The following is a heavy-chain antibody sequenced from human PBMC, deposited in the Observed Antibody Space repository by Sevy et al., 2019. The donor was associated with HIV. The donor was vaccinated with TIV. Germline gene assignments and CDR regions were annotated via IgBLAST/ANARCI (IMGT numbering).Heavy chain of an antibody. CDR1: GFTFSSYW. V-gene: IGHV3-7*03. J-gene: IGHJ4*02. CDR3: ARSEWLRLDYFDY. D-gene: IGHD5-12*01. CDR2: IKQDGSEK. Sequence: GGSLRLSCAASGFTFSSYWMSWVRQAPGKGLEWVANIKQDGSEKYYVDSVKGRFTISRDNAKNSLYLPMNSLRAEDTAVYYCARSEWLRLDYFDYWGQGTLVTVSS.